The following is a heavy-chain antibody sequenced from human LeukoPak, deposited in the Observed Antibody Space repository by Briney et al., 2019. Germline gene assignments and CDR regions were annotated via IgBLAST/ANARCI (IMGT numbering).Heavy chain of an antibody. CDR3: ARVLREEMQLWPYAVDAFDV. CDR2: IKQDGSEK. CDR1: GFTFSSHW. V-gene: IGHV3-7*01. D-gene: IGHD5-18*01. J-gene: IGHJ3*01. Sequence: GGSLRLSCAVSGFTFSSHWMSWVSQAPGKGLDWVANIKQDGSEKYYVDSVKGRFTISRDNAKNSLYLQMNSLRAEDTAVYYCARVLREEMQLWPYAVDAFDVWGQGTMVTVSS.